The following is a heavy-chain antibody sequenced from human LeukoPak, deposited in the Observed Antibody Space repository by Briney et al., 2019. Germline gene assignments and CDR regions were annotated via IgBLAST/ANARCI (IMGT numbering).Heavy chain of an antibody. V-gene: IGHV4-38-2*02. J-gene: IGHJ6*03. Sequence: SETLSLTCTVSGYSISSGYYWGWIRQPPGKGLEWIGSIYHSGSTYYNPSLKSRVTISVDTSKNQFSLKLSSVTAADTAVYYCARLPNVYYYYYMDVWGKGTTVTVSS. CDR3: ARLPNVYYYYYMDV. CDR1: GYSISSGYY. CDR2: IYHSGST.